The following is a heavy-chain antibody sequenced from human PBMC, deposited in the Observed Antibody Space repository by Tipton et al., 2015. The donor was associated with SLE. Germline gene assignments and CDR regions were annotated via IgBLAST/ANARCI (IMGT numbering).Heavy chain of an antibody. J-gene: IGHJ4*02. Sequence: TLSLTCTVSGGSISSGGYYWSWIRQPPGKGLEWIAFICYSGFSNYNPSLKSRVTVSLDTSKKQFSLNLSSVTAADTAVYYCARTSGNFPFDYWGQGHLVTVSS. CDR1: GGSISSGGYY. CDR3: ARTSGNFPFDY. D-gene: IGHD1-26*01. CDR2: ICYSGFS. V-gene: IGHV4-61*08.